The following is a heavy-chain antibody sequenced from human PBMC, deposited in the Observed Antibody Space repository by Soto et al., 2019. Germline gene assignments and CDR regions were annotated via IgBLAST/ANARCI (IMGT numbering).Heavy chain of an antibody. CDR2: IYYRGST. V-gene: IGHV4-59*01. CDR1: GGSISGYY. CDR3: ARQQLLPFYYALDV. Sequence: LSLTCTVSGGSISGYYWSWIRQSPGKGLEYIGYIYYRGSTNYNPSLKSRVTMSVDTSRNQFSLKVNSVTAADTAVYYCARQQLLPFYYALDVWGQRTTVTVSS. D-gene: IGHD6-13*01. J-gene: IGHJ6*02.